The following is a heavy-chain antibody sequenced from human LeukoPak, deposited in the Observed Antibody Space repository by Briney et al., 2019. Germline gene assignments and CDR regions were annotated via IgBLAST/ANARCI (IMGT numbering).Heavy chain of an antibody. V-gene: IGHV4-34*01. D-gene: IGHD3-22*01. CDR3: ARGVRSYYDSSGYLTYFDY. CDR1: GGSFSGYY. Sequence: SETLSLTCAVYGGSFSGYYWSWIRQPPGMGLEWIGEINHSGSTNYNPSLKSRVTISVDTSKNQFSLKLSSVTAADTAVYYCARGVRSYYDSSGYLTYFDYWGQGTLVTVSS. J-gene: IGHJ4*02. CDR2: INHSGST.